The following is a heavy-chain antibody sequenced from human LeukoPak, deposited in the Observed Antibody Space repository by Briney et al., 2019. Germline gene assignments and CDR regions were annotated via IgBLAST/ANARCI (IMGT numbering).Heavy chain of an antibody. V-gene: IGHV3-23*05. D-gene: IGHD1-26*01. CDR3: SKAGVGAICMFDS. CDR2: INRDGNTT. CDR1: GFAFSSFA. J-gene: IGHJ5*01. Sequence: PGGSLRLSCTASGFAFSSFAMGWVRQSPGKGLEWLSTINRDGNTTFYADSLKGRFTISRDNSKNTLYLHMHSLRPDDTAIYYCSKAGVGAICMFDSWGDGALVTPSP.